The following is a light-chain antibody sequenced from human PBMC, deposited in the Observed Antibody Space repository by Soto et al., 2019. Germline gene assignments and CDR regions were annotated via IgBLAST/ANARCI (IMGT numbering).Light chain of an antibody. Sequence: ETVLTQSPGTLSLSPGERVTLSCRASQSVCSRCFAWYQQKPGQSPRLLIYGASTRATGIPDRFSGSGSGTDFTLTISRLEPDDFAVYYCQHYGTTPWTFGQGTK. CDR3: QHYGTTPWT. V-gene: IGKV3-20*01. J-gene: IGKJ1*01. CDR1: QSVCSRC. CDR2: GAS.